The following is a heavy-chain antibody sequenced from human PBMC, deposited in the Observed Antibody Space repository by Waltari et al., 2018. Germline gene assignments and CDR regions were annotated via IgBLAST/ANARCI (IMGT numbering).Heavy chain of an antibody. CDR3: ARAIAVAGKEGYYFDY. V-gene: IGHV4-34*01. CDR1: GGSFRGYY. J-gene: IGHJ4*02. Sequence: QVQLQQWGAGLLKPSETLSLTCAVYGGSFRGYYGSWIRQPPGKGLEWIGEINQSGSTNYNPALQSRVTIAEGRSKNQFALKLSSVTAADTAVYYCARAIAVAGKEGYYFDYWGQGTLVTVSS. D-gene: IGHD6-19*01. CDR2: INQSGST.